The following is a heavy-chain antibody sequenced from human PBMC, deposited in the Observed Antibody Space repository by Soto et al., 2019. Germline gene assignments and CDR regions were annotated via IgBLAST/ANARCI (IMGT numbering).Heavy chain of an antibody. CDR2: INGDGSTT. J-gene: IGHJ4*02. Sequence: VRQAPGKGLVWVSRINGDGSTTNSADSVKGRFTISRDNSKNTLYLQMNSLRAVDTAEYYLAKGRVYFDYWGKGTLVTVFS. V-gene: IGHV3-23*01. CDR3: AKGRVYFDY.